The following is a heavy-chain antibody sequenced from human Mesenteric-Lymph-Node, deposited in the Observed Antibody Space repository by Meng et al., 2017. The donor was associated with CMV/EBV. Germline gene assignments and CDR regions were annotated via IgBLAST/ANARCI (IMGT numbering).Heavy chain of an antibody. J-gene: IGHJ4*02. D-gene: IGHD4-23*01. CDR1: GFTFSDYY. CDR2: ISSSGSTI. V-gene: IGHV3-11*01. CDR3: AKDHYGGNFGSAGGIDS. Sequence: GESLKISCAASGFTFSDYYMSWIRQAPGKGLEWVSYISSSGSTIYYADSVKGRFTISRDNAKNSLYLQMNSLTAEDTAVYRCAKDHYGGNFGSAGGIDSWGQGTLVTVSS.